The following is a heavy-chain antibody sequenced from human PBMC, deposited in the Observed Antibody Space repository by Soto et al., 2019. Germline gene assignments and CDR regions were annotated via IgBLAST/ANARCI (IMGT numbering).Heavy chain of an antibody. Sequence: QEQLVESGGGVVQPGRSLRLYCAASGFTFSSYGMHWVRQAPGKGLEWVAVISYDGSNKYYADSVKGRFTISRDNSKNTLYLQMNSLRAEDTAVYYCARDQLQIGTIYYYAMDVWGQGTTVTVSS. V-gene: IGHV3-30*03. D-gene: IGHD1-7*01. CDR2: ISYDGSNK. CDR1: GFTFSSYG. J-gene: IGHJ6*02. CDR3: ARDQLQIGTIYYYAMDV.